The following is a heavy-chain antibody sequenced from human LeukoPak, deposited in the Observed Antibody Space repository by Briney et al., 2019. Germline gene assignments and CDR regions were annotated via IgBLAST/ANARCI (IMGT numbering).Heavy chain of an antibody. J-gene: IGHJ5*02. CDR2: IYYSGST. Sequence: PSETLSLTCAVYGGSISSYYWSWIRQPPGKGLEWIGYIYYSGSTNYNPSPKSRVTISVDTSKNQFSLKLSSVTAADTAVYYCARNAHLEWLLPPRGHWFDPWGQGTLVTVSS. D-gene: IGHD3-3*01. CDR1: GGSISSYY. V-gene: IGHV4-59*12. CDR3: ARNAHLEWLLPPRGHWFDP.